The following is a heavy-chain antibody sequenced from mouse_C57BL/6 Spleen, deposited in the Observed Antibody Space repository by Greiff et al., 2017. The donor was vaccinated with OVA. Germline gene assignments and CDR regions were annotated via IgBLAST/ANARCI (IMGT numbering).Heavy chain of an antibody. CDR1: GYSITSGYY. CDR2: IRYDGSN. CDR3: ARERDYGSSYPWYFDV. Sequence: EVQLQESGPGLVKPSQSLSLTCSVTGYSITSGYYWNWIRQFPGNKLEWMGYIRYDGSNNYNPSLKNRITITRDTSKNQFFLKLNSVTTEDPATYYCARERDYGSSYPWYFDVWGTGTTVTVSS. V-gene: IGHV3-6*01. D-gene: IGHD1-1*01. J-gene: IGHJ1*03.